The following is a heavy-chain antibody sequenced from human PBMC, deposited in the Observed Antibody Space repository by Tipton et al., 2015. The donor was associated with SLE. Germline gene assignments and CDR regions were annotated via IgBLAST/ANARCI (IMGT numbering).Heavy chain of an antibody. V-gene: IGHV4-4*02. J-gene: IGHJ4*02. CDR2: IYHSGST. CDR1: GGSISSSNW. Sequence: TLSLTCAVSGGSISSSNWWSWVRQPPGKGLEWIGEIYHSGSTNYSPSLKSRVTISVDKSKNQFSLKLSSVTAADTAVYYCARDRTMVQGVTSYFDYWGQGTLVTVSS. D-gene: IGHD3-10*01. CDR3: ARDRTMVQGVTSYFDY.